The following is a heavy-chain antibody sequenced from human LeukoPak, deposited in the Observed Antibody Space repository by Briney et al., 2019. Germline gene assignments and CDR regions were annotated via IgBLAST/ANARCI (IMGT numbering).Heavy chain of an antibody. V-gene: IGHV4-34*01. J-gene: IGHJ1*01. Sequence: PSETLSLTCAVYGGSFSGYYWSWIRQPPGKGLEWIGELNHSGSTNYNPSLKSRVTISVDTSKNQFSLELSSVTAADTAVYYCARGPPQFAFGVVTFPFQHWGQGTLVTVSS. D-gene: IGHD3-3*01. CDR2: LNHSGST. CDR3: ARGPPQFAFGVVTFPFQH. CDR1: GGSFSGYY.